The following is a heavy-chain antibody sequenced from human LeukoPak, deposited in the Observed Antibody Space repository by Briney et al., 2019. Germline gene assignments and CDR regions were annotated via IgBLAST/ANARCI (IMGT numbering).Heavy chain of an antibody. CDR1: GYSISSGYY. Sequence: SGTLSLTCAVSGYSISSGYYWGWIRQPPGKGLEWIGSIYHSGSTYYNPSLKSRVTISVDTSKNQFSLKLSSVTAADTAVYYCATQTIFGVVIRDYWGQGTLVTVSS. V-gene: IGHV4-38-2*01. CDR3: ATQTIFGVVIRDY. J-gene: IGHJ4*02. CDR2: IYHSGST. D-gene: IGHD3-3*01.